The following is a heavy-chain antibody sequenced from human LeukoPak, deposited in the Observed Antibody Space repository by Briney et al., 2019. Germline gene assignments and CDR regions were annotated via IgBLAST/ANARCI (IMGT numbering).Heavy chain of an antibody. CDR3: AREASANFGVVTLDAFDI. V-gene: IGHV4-31*03. J-gene: IGHJ3*02. CDR2: IDYSEST. CDR1: GDSIKSGGYS. Sequence: SETLSLTCSVSGDSIKSGGYSWSWIRQPPGMGLEWIGYIDYSESTYYNPSLKSRLTISVDTSKNQIALKLTSVTAADTAVYYCAREASANFGVVTLDAFDIWGQGTMVTVSS. D-gene: IGHD3-3*01.